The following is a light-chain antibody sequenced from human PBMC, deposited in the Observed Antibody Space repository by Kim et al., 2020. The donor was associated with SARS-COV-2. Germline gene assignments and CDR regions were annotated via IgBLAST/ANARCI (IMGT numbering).Light chain of an antibody. Sequence: AAIGERITITCRASQDSANSLAWYQQKPGKVPQVLIFAASTLQSGVPSRFSGSGSGTEFTLTIGSLQTEDVATYYCQKYNSAPWTFGPGTKVDIK. CDR1: QDSANS. CDR3: QKYNSAPWT. CDR2: AAS. J-gene: IGKJ1*01. V-gene: IGKV1-27*01.